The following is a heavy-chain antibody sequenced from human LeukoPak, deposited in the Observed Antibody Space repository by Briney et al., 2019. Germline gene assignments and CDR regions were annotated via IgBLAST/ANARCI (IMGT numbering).Heavy chain of an antibody. V-gene: IGHV3-11*01. CDR2: ISSSGSTI. Sequence: GGSLRLSCVASGFTFSDYYMSWIRQAPGKGLEWVSYISSSGSTIYYADSVKGRFTISRDNAKNSLYLQMNSLRAEDTAVYYCARDGPRYYDSSGPTGFDPWGQGTLVTVSS. J-gene: IGHJ5*02. CDR3: ARDGPRYYDSSGPTGFDP. CDR1: GFTFSDYY. D-gene: IGHD3-22*01.